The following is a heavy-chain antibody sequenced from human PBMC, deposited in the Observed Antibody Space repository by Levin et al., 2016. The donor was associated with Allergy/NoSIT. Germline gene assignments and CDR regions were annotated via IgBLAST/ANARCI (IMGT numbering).Heavy chain of an antibody. V-gene: IGHV3-11*03. CDR1: GFTFSDYY. CDR3: ARQPGSLDY. J-gene: IGHJ4*02. CDR2: ISSSSSYT. Sequence: GESLKISCAASGFTFSDYYMSWIRQAPGKGLEWVSYISSSSSYTNYADSVKGRFTISRDNAKNSLYLQMNSLRAEDTAVYYCARQPGSLDYWGQGTLVTVSS. D-gene: IGHD3-10*01.